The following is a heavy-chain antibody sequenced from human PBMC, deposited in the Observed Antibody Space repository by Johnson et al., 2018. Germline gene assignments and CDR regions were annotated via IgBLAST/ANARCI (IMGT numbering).Heavy chain of an antibody. J-gene: IGHJ1*01. V-gene: IGHV3-7*01. CDR3: VVGMRDFEH. D-gene: IGHD1-26*01. CDR2: IKEDATEK. CDR1: GFTFSNYY. Sequence: VQLVQSGGGSVQPGGSLRLACSTSGFTFSNYYMSWVRQAPGKGLEWVANIKEDATEKNYVDSVKGRFTISRDNAKKSFYLQRSSLRVEDTAVYYCVVGMRDFEHWGQGSLVTVSS.